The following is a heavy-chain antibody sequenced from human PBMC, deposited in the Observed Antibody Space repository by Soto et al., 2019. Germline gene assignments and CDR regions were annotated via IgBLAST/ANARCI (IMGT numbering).Heavy chain of an antibody. CDR1: GFTFSSYD. V-gene: IGHV3-13*04. Sequence: EVQLVESGGGLVQPGGSLRLSCAASGFTFSSYDMHWVRQATGKGLEWVSAIGTAGDTYYPGSVKGRFTISRENAKNSLYLQMNSLRAGDTAVYYCARIKGSRYYYGMDVWGQGTTVTVSS. D-gene: IGHD3-10*01. J-gene: IGHJ6*02. CDR2: IGTAGDT. CDR3: ARIKGSRYYYGMDV.